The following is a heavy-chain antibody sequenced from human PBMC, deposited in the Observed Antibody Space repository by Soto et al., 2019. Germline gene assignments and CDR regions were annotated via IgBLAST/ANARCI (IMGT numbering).Heavy chain of an antibody. CDR1: GGSVRAPDW. CDR3: ARVRQGCSANNCYFDP. Sequence: SETLSLTCTLSGGSVRAPDWWNWVRQSPDKGLEWIAEVHISGHSNYNPSLRSRVSVSIESSKNQFYLNLNSVTAADTAIYYCARVRQGCSANNCYFDPWGQGTQVTV. CDR2: VHISGHS. V-gene: IGHV4-4*02. J-gene: IGHJ2*01. D-gene: IGHD2-15*01.